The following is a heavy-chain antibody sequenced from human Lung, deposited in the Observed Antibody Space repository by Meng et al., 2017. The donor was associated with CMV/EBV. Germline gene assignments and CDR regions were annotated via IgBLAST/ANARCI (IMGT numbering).Heavy chain of an antibody. CDR1: GYSFTTYA. CDR3: ARTGCSSSSCYDY. CDR2: INAGNGNT. D-gene: IGHD2-2*01. J-gene: IGHJ4*02. V-gene: IGHV1-3*01. Sequence: QGEVVGAGAGVRKPGAAVKVACKASGYSFTTYAMHWVRQAPGQRLEWMGWINAGNGNTKYSEKFQSRVTITRDTAASTAYMELSSLRSEDTAVYYCARTGCSSSSCYDYWGQGTLVTVSS.